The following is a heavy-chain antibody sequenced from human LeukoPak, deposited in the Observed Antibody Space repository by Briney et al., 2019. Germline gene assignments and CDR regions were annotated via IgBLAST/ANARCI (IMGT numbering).Heavy chain of an antibody. CDR1: GGSFSGYY. V-gene: IGHV4-34*01. J-gene: IGHJ4*02. D-gene: IGHD3-3*01. CDR2: INPSGST. CDR3: ARVAFWSGYYTHFDY. Sequence: PSETLSLTCVVYGGSFSGYYWSWIRQPPGKGLEWIGEINPSGSTNYNPSLKSRVTMSVDTSKNQFSLKLSSVTAADAAVYYCARVAFWSGYYTHFDYWGQGTLVTVSS.